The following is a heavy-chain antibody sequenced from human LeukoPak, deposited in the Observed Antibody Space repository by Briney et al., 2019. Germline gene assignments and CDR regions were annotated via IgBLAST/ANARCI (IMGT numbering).Heavy chain of an antibody. CDR1: GFTFSSYA. J-gene: IGHJ4*02. CDR2: ISSNGGST. Sequence: GGSLRLSCAASGFTFSSYAMHWVRQAPGKGLEYVSTISSNGGSTYYANSVKGRFTISRDNSKNTLYLQMGSLRAEDMAVYYCARLVGGSYSDYWGQGTLVTVSS. D-gene: IGHD1-26*01. V-gene: IGHV3-64*01. CDR3: ARLVGGSYSDY.